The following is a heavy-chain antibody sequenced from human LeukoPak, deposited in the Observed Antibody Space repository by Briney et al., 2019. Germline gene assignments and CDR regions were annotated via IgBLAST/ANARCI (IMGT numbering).Heavy chain of an antibody. Sequence: GGSLRLSCAASGFTFSSYSMNWVRQAPGKGLEWVSSISSSSSYIYYADSMKGRFTISRDNSKNTLYLQMNSLRAEDTAVYYCAKDPREQQTPYYFDYWGQGTLVTVSS. CDR1: GFTFSSYS. J-gene: IGHJ4*02. D-gene: IGHD6-13*01. CDR2: ISSSSSYI. CDR3: AKDPREQQTPYYFDY. V-gene: IGHV3-21*04.